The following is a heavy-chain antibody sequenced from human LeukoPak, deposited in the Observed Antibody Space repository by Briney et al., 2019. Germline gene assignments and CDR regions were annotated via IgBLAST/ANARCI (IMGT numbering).Heavy chain of an antibody. D-gene: IGHD6-13*01. CDR3: ATVAVGGYGSSWYYYYYGMDV. J-gene: IGHJ6*02. V-gene: IGHV4-39*01. CDR1: GDSISSSSYY. Sequence: SETLSLTCTVSGDSISSSSYYWGWIRQPPGKGLEWIGSIYYSGSTYYNPSLKSRVTICVDTSKNQFSLKMSSVTAANTAVYYCATVAVGGYGSSWYYYYYGMDVWGQGTTVTVSS. CDR2: IYYSGST.